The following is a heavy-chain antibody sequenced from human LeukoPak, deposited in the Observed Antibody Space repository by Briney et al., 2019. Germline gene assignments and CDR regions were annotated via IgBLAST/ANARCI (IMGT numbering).Heavy chain of an antibody. Sequence: GESLKISCKASGYTFTDYWIGWVRQMPGKGLEWMGIIYPDESDIRYSPSFQGQVTISADKSINTAYLQWTSLKASDTAIYYCARHAYQNDNTDYYFAYWGQGTLVTVPS. J-gene: IGHJ4*02. CDR3: ARHAYQNDNTDYYFAY. V-gene: IGHV5-51*01. CDR2: IYPDESDI. D-gene: IGHD3-22*01. CDR1: GYTFTDYW.